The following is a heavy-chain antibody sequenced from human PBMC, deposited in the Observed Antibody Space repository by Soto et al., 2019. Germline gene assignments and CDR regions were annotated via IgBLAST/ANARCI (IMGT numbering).Heavy chain of an antibody. CDR1: GGSISNGGYS. CDR3: ARSPRSIAAGGIDY. V-gene: IGHV4-30-2*01. J-gene: IGHJ4*02. Sequence: SETLSLTCAVSGGSISNGGYSLSWIRQPPGKGLEWIGYMYHSGSTYYNPSLKSRVTISIDRSKNQFSLKLNSVTAADTAVYYCARSPRSIAAGGIDYWGQGFLVTVSS. D-gene: IGHD6-13*01. CDR2: MYHSGST.